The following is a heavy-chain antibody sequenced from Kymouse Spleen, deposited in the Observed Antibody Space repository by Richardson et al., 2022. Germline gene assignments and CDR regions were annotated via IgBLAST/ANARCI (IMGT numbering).Heavy chain of an antibody. CDR2: INHSGST. CDR3: ARGLYYDILTGYYRDNWFDP. V-gene: IGHV4-34*01. CDR1: GGSFSGYY. Sequence: QVQLQQWGAGLLKPSETLSLTCAVYGGSFSGYYWSWIRQPPGKGLEWIGEINHSGSTNYNPSLKSRVTISVDTSKNQFSLKLSSVTAADTAVYYCARGLYYDILTGYYRDNWFDPWGQGTLVTVSS. D-gene: IGHD3-9*01. J-gene: IGHJ5*02.